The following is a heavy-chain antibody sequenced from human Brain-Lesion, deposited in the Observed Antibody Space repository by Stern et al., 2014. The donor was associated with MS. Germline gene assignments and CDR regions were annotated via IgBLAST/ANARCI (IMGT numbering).Heavy chain of an antibody. CDR2: IYSGGGT. V-gene: IGHV3-53*01. CDR1: ALRVSNYY. CDR3: ARDRTCTGGSCYGT. Sequence: EVQLVESGGKLIQPGESLRISCAPSALRVSNYYMTWVRQALGWGLEWVRLIYSGGGTNYAVSVNGRFTISRDNSKNALYLQMNNLRAKDTAVYYCARDRTCTGGSCYGTWGQGTLVTVSS. D-gene: IGHD2-15*01. J-gene: IGHJ5*02.